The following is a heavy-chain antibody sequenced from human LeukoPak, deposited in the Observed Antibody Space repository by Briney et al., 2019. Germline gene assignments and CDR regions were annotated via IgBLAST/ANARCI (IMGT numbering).Heavy chain of an antibody. V-gene: IGHV4-30-2*01. D-gene: IGHD2-8*01. Sequence: SETLSLTCAVSGGSISSGGYSWSWIRQPPGKGLEWIGYIYHSGSTYYNPSLKSRVTISVDRSKNQFSLKLSSVTAADTAVYYCARGDCTDGVCFLFDYWGQGTLVTVSS. CDR1: GGSISSGGYS. CDR2: IYHSGST. J-gene: IGHJ4*02. CDR3: ARGDCTDGVCFLFDY.